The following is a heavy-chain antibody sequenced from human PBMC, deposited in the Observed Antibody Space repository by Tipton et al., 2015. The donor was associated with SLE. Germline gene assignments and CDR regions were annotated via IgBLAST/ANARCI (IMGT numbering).Heavy chain of an antibody. CDR1: GFSFSNYW. D-gene: IGHD3-3*01. V-gene: IGHV3-7*01. J-gene: IGHJ4*02. Sequence: SLRLSCAASGFSFSNYWMSWVRQAPGKGLEWAANINQDGSVKYFVDSVKGRFTISRDNAKNSFYLQMHSLRAEDTALYYCARYYTASTWDYFDYWGQGALVTVSS. CDR2: INQDGSVK. CDR3: ARYYTASTWDYFDY.